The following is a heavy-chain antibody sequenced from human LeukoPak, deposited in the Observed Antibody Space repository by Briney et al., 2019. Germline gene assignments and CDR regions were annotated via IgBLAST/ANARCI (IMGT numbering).Heavy chain of an antibody. J-gene: IGHJ5*02. CDR2: IIPILGTA. CDR3: ARDKLGYSNGMGTFDP. CDR1: GGTFSSYA. D-gene: IGHD5-18*01. Sequence: FSVKVSCKASGGTFSSYAIIWVRQAPGQGLEWMGRIIPILGTANYAQKFQGRVTITTDESTRTAYMELISLRSEDTAVYYCARDKLGYSNGMGTFDPWGQGTLVTVSS. V-gene: IGHV1-69*05.